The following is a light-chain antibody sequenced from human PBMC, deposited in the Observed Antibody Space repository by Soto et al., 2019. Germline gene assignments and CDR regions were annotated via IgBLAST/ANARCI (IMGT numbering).Light chain of an antibody. Sequence: DILMTQSPSTLSASVGDTVTITCRASESIDNWFAWYQQKPGKAPKLLIFAASTLVRVVPSRFSGRGSGTEFTLTISRLQADDYATFYCQQYHTDWTFGQGTKVEIK. CDR3: QQYHTDWT. CDR2: AAS. J-gene: IGKJ1*01. CDR1: ESIDNW. V-gene: IGKV1-5*01.